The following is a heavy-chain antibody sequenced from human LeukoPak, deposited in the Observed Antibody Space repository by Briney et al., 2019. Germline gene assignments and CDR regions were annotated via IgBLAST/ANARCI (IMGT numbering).Heavy chain of an antibody. D-gene: IGHD2-8*01. CDR3: ARDYTISTGHYYYYYGMDV. V-gene: IGHV4-38-2*02. CDR1: GYSISSGYY. J-gene: IGHJ6*02. Sequence: ASETLSLTCTVSGYSISSGYYWGWIRQPPGKGLEWIGSIYHSGSTYYNPSLKSRVTISVGTSKNQFSLKLSSVTAADTAVYYCARDYTISTGHYYYYYGMDVWGQGTTVTVSS. CDR2: IYHSGST.